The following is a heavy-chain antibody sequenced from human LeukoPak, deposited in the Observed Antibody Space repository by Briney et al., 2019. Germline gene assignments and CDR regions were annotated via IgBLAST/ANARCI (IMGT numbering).Heavy chain of an antibody. J-gene: IGHJ4*02. Sequence: ASVKVTCKASGYTFTVYYMHWVRQAPGQGLEWMGWINPNSGGTNYAQKFQGRVTMTRDTSISTAYMELSRLRSDDTAVYYCARVQRTAAGNDYWGQGTLVTVSS. V-gene: IGHV1-2*02. CDR1: GYTFTVYY. CDR2: INPNSGGT. CDR3: ARVQRTAAGNDY. D-gene: IGHD6-13*01.